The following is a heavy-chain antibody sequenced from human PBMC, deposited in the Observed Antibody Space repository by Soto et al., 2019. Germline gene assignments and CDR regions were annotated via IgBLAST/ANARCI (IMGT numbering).Heavy chain of an antibody. V-gene: IGHV3-21*01. J-gene: IGHJ3*02. CDR1: EFTFSSYT. Sequence: PWGSMRLSCAAPEFTFSSYTMNWVRQAPGKGLEWVASIRRSSSHIFYADSVKGRFTISRDDAKNSVYLQMNSLRYEDTAVYYCAGPLNYAFDIWGQGTMVTVSS. CDR3: AGPLNYAFDI. CDR2: IRRSSSHI.